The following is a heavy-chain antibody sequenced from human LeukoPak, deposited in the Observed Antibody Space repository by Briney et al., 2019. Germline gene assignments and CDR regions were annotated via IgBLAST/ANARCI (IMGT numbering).Heavy chain of an antibody. CDR2: IYYSGST. CDR3: ARVGRIAVAGPGVTPYFDY. V-gene: IGHV4-59*01. D-gene: IGHD6-19*01. Sequence: SETLSLTCTVSGGSISSYYWSWIRQPPGKGLEWIGYIYYSGSTNYNPSPKSRVTISVDTSKNQFSLKLSSVTAADTAVYYCARVGRIAVAGPGVTPYFDYWGQGTLVTVSS. CDR1: GGSISSYY. J-gene: IGHJ4*02.